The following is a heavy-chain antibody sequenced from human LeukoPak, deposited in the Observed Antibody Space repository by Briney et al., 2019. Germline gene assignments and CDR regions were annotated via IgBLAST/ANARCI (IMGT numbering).Heavy chain of an antibody. V-gene: IGHV5-51*01. D-gene: IGHD1-1*01. CDR3: ARRRTTGTTYSWFDP. CDR2: IYPGDSDT. Sequence: GESLKISCQGSGYSFTSYWIGWVRQMHGKGLEWMGIIYPGDSDTRYSPSFQGQVTIAADKAVSTAYLQWSSLKASDTAMYYCARRRTTGTTYSWFDPWGQGTLVTVSS. J-gene: IGHJ5*02. CDR1: GYSFTSYW.